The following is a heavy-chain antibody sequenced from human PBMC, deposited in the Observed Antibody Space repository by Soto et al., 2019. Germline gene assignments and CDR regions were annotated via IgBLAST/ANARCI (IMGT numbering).Heavy chain of an antibody. CDR1: GGSISSYY. D-gene: IGHD4-17*01. CDR2: IYYSGST. V-gene: IGHV4-59*01. CDR3: ARVGTTVTTGFDY. Sequence: QVQLQESGPGLVKPSETLSLTCTVSGGSISSYYWSWIRQPPGKGLEWIGYIYYSGSTNYNPSLKSRVTLSVDTSKNQFSLKLSSVTAADTAVYYCARVGTTVTTGFDYWGQGTLVTVSS. J-gene: IGHJ4*02.